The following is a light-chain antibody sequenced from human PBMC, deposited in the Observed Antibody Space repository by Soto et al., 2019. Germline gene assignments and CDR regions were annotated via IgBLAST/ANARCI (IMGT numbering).Light chain of an antibody. V-gene: IGLV7-43*01. CDR1: TGAVSSGYY. Sequence: QTVVTQEPSLTVSPGGTVTLTCASSTGAVSSGYYPNWFQQKPGQAPRPLIYSTTKRHSWTPARFSGSLLGGKAALTLSGVQSEDEAEYYCLLNYGGAQLWVFGGGTKLTVL. CDR2: STT. J-gene: IGLJ3*02. CDR3: LLNYGGAQLWV.